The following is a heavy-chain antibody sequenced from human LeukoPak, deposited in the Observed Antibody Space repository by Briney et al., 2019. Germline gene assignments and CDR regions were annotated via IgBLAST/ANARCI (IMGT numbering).Heavy chain of an antibody. J-gene: IGHJ4*02. Sequence: ASVKVSCKASGYTFTSYAISWVRQAPGQGLEWMGGIIPIFGTANYAQKFQGRVTITADKSTSTAYMELSSLRSEDTAVYYCARGLIVATIWPGGYWGQGTLVTVSS. CDR2: IIPIFGTA. CDR3: ARGLIVATIWPGGY. V-gene: IGHV1-69*06. CDR1: GYTFTSYA. D-gene: IGHD5-12*01.